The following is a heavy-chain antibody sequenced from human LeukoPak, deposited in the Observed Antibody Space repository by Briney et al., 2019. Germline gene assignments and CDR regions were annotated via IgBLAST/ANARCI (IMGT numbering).Heavy chain of an antibody. J-gene: IGHJ5*02. CDR2: SRNKANSYST. CDR3: VRGNTGTYHFGH. V-gene: IGHV3-72*01. Sequence: PGGSLRLSCAASGFTFSDHYMDWVRQAPGKGLEWVCRSRNKANSYSTEYAASVKGRSPISRDDSKSSLYLQMNDLETEDTAVYFCVRGNTGTYHFGHWGQGTQVTVSS. D-gene: IGHD1-26*01. CDR1: GFTFSDHY.